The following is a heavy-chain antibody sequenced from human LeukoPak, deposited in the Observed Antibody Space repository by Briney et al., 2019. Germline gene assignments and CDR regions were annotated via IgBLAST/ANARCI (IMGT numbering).Heavy chain of an antibody. CDR2: ISDNGGRT. D-gene: IGHD1-14*01. J-gene: IGHJ4*02. CDR1: GFTFSTYT. CDR3: AKDFGRNLGGPGY. Sequence: GGSLRLSCAASGFTFSTYTMAWVRQAPGGGLEWVSGISDNGGRTYYADSVKGRFAVSRDDSKSTLYLQMNSLRGEDTAVYYCAKDFGRNLGGPGYWGRGTLVIVSS. V-gene: IGHV3-23*01.